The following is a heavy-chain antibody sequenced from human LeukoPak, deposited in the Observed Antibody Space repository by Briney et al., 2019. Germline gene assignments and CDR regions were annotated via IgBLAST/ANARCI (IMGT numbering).Heavy chain of an antibody. J-gene: IGHJ6*02. CDR3: ARGTPPDYGMDV. V-gene: IGHV4-34*01. Sequence: SETLSLTCAVYGGSFSGYYWSWIRQPPGKGLEWIGEINHSGSTNYNPSLKSRVTISVDTSKNQFSLKLSSVTAADTAVYYCARGTPPDYGMDVWGQGTTVTVSS. CDR2: INHSGST. CDR1: GGSFSGYY.